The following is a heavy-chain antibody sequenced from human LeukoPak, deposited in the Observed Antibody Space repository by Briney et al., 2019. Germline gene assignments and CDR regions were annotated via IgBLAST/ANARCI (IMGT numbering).Heavy chain of an antibody. CDR2: INHSGST. CDR1: GGSFSGYY. J-gene: IGHJ4*02. D-gene: IGHD4-17*01. V-gene: IGHV4-34*01. Sequence: SETLSLTCAVYGGSFSGYYWSWIRQPPGKGLEWIGEINHSGSTNYNPSLKSRVTISVDTSKNQFSLKLSSVTAADTAVYYCARRRVTTPADFDYWGQGTLVTVSS. CDR3: ARRRVTTPADFDY.